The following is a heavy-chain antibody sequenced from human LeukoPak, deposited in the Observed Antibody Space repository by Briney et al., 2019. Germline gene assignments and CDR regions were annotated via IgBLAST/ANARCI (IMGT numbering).Heavy chain of an antibody. CDR2: IYHSGST. J-gene: IGHJ5*02. Sequence: SETLSLTCTVSGGSISSSSYYWGWIRQPPGKGLEWIGSIYHSGSTNYNPSLKSRVTISVDSSKNQFSLRLSSVTAADTAVYYCARVRESSSWYLNWFDPWGQGTLVTVSS. D-gene: IGHD6-13*01. CDR3: ARVRESSSWYLNWFDP. V-gene: IGHV4-39*07. CDR1: GGSISSSSYY.